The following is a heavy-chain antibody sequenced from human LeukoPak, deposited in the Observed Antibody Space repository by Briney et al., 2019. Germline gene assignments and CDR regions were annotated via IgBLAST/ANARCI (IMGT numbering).Heavy chain of an antibody. V-gene: IGHV4-39*01. D-gene: IGHD1-26*01. CDR3: ARLVAYSGSYYAGY. CDR1: GGSISSSSYY. Sequence: PSETLSLTCTVSGGSISSSSYYWGWIRQPPGKGLEWIGSIYYSGSTYYNPSLKSRVTISVDTSKNQFSLKLSSVTAADTAVYYCARLVAYSGSYYAGYWGQGTLVTVSS. J-gene: IGHJ4*02. CDR2: IYYSGST.